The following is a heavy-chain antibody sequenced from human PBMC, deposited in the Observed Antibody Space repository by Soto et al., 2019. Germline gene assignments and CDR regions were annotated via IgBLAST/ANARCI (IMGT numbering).Heavy chain of an antibody. V-gene: IGHV1-2*02. CDR1: GYSFTGYS. D-gene: IGHD6-19*01. Sequence: GASVEVSWKASGYSFTGYSMHRGRQAPGQGLGWVGWMNPKNGDTDYAQKFQGRATMTRNTSISTAYMELSSLRSEDTAVYYCARGFDYEYALAVAPNWFDPWGQGTLVTVSS. J-gene: IGHJ5*02. CDR2: MNPKNGDT. CDR3: ARGFDYEYALAVAPNWFDP.